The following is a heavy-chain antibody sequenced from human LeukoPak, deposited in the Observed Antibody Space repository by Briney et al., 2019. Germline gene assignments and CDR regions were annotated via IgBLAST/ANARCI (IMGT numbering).Heavy chain of an antibody. Sequence: SETLSLTCTVSGGSISSYYWSWIRQPPGKGLEWIGEINHSGSTNYNPSLKSRVTISVDTSKNQFSLKLSSVTAADTAVYYCVRDRELAYWGQGILVTVSS. J-gene: IGHJ4*02. V-gene: IGHV4-34*01. D-gene: IGHD1-1*01. CDR1: GGSISSYY. CDR2: INHSGST. CDR3: VRDRELAY.